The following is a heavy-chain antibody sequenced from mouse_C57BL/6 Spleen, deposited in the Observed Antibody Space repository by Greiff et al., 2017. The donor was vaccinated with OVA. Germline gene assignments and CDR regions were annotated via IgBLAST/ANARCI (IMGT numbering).Heavy chain of an antibody. V-gene: IGHV1-76*01. Sequence: QVQLQQSGAELVRPGASVKLSCKASGYTFTDYYINWVKQRPGQGLEWIARIYPGSGNTYYNEKFKGKATLTAEKSSSTAYMQLSSLTSEDSAVYFCARSSWHYYGSSLDYWGQGTTLTVSS. CDR3: ARSSWHYYGSSLDY. CDR1: GYTFTDYY. J-gene: IGHJ2*01. D-gene: IGHD1-1*01. CDR2: IYPGSGNT.